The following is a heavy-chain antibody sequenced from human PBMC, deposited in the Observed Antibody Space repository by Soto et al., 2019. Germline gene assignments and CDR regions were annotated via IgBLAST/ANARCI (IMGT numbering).Heavy chain of an antibody. CDR1: GGSISSGGYY. D-gene: IGHD2-15*01. J-gene: IGHJ3*02. Sequence: QVQLQESGPGLVKPSQTLSLTCTVSGGSISSGGYYWSWIRQHPGKGLEWIGYIYYSGSTYYNPSHKSRVTISVHTATNLSSPKLGSVTAADTAVYYCARGGIVVVVAARDAFDIWGQGTMVTVSS. CDR2: IYYSGST. CDR3: ARGGIVVVVAARDAFDI. V-gene: IGHV4-31*03.